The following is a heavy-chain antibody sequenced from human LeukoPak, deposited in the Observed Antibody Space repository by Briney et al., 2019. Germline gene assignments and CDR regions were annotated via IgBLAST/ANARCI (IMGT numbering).Heavy chain of an antibody. D-gene: IGHD3-22*01. CDR3: ARDLIGYYHNFQYYMDV. CDR2: IYYTGNT. V-gene: IGHV4-39*07. J-gene: IGHJ6*03. CDR1: GGSISNSSYY. Sequence: PSETLSLTCTVSGGSISNSSYYWGWIRQPPGKGLECIGTIYYTGNTHYNPSLKSRVTISIDTSKNQFSLKLNSVTAADTAIYYCARDLIGYYHNFQYYMDVWGKGTTVTVSS.